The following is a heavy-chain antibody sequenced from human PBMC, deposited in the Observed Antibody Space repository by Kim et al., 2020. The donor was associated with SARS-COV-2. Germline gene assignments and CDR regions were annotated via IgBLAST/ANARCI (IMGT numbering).Heavy chain of an antibody. V-gene: IGHV5-51*01. Sequence: GESLKISCKGSGYSFTSYWIGWVRQMPGKGLEWMGIIYPGDSDTRYSPSFQGQVTISADKSISTAYLQWSSLKASDTAMYYCARFPYCTNGVCLDYYYMDVWGKGTTVTVSS. J-gene: IGHJ6*03. CDR3: ARFPYCTNGVCLDYYYMDV. D-gene: IGHD2-8*01. CDR1: GYSFTSYW. CDR2: IYPGDSDT.